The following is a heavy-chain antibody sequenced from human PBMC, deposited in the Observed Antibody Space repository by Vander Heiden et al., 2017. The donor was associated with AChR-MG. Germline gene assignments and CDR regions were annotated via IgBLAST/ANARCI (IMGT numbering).Heavy chain of an antibody. Sequence: EVQLVESGGGLVQPGGSLRLSCAASGFTFSSYWMSWVRQAPGKGLEWVANIKQDGSEKYYVDSVKGRFTISRDNAKNSLYLQMNSLRAEDTAVYYCARDRKAARRFVGWYSDYWGQGTLVTVSS. CDR2: IKQDGSEK. J-gene: IGHJ4*02. CDR3: ARDRKAARRFVGWYSDY. D-gene: IGHD6-6*01. CDR1: GFTFSSYW. V-gene: IGHV3-7*01.